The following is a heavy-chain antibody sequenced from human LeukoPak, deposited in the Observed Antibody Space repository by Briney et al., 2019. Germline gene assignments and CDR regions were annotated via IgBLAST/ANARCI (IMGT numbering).Heavy chain of an antibody. J-gene: IGHJ6*04. CDR1: GFTFSNAW. D-gene: IGHD3-10*01. CDR2: IKSKTDGGTT. Sequence: GGSLRLSCAASGFTFSNAWMSWVRQAPGKGLEWVGRIKSKTDGGTTDYAAPVKGRFTISRDNAKNSLYLQMNSLRAEDTAVYYCAREYYGSGKDVWGKGTTVTISS. CDR3: AREYYGSGKDV. V-gene: IGHV3-15*01.